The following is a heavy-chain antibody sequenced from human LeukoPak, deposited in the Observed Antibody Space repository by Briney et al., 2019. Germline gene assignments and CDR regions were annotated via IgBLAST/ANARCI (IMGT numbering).Heavy chain of an antibody. CDR3: ASRIVVVPAANSYYFDY. CDR2: INHSGST. D-gene: IGHD2-2*01. V-gene: IGHV4-34*01. CDR1: GGSFSGYY. J-gene: IGHJ4*02. Sequence: SETLSLTCAVYGGSFSGYYWSWIRQPPGKGLEWIGEINHSGSTNYNPSLKSRVTISVDTSKNQFSLKLSSVTAADTAVYYCASRIVVVPAANSYYFDYWGQGTLVTVSS.